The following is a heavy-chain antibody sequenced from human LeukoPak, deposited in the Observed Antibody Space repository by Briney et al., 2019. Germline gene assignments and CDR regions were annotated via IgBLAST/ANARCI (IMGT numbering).Heavy chain of an antibody. Sequence: PSETLSLTCTVSGGSMSSYYWSWIRQPAGKGLEWIGRFYTIGSTNYNPSLKSRVTMSADTSKNQFSLNLSSVTAADTAVYYCARDRRGTDYYYYMGVWGKGTTVTVSS. J-gene: IGHJ6*03. V-gene: IGHV4-4*07. D-gene: IGHD3-16*01. CDR2: FYTIGST. CDR3: ARDRRGTDYYYYMGV. CDR1: GGSMSSYY.